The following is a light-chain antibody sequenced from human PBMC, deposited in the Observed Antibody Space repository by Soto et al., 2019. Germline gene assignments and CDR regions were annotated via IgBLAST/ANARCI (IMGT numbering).Light chain of an antibody. J-gene: IGKJ5*01. CDR3: QQYNNWPRGT. Sequence: EIGLKQPRCTVCVAAGERATRSCRDSQSVSSNLAWYQQKPGQAPRLLIYGASTRATGIPARFSGSGSGTEFPLTISSLQSEDFAVYYCQQYNNWPRGTFGQGTRLEIK. CDR2: GAS. V-gene: IGKV3-15*01. CDR1: QSVSSN.